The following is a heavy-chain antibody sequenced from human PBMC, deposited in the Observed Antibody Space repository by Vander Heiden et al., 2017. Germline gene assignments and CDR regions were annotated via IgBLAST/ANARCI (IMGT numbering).Heavy chain of an antibody. Sequence: QVQLQESGPGLVKPSQTLSLTCTVSGGSISRGGYYWSWIRQHPGKGLEWIGYIYYSGSTYYTPSLKSRVTISVDTSKNQFSLKLSSVTAADTAVYYCARGRGSKGEIDYWGQGTLVTVSS. CDR2: IYYSGST. J-gene: IGHJ4*02. V-gene: IGHV4-31*03. D-gene: IGHD3-10*01. CDR3: ARGRGSKGEIDY. CDR1: GGSISRGGYY.